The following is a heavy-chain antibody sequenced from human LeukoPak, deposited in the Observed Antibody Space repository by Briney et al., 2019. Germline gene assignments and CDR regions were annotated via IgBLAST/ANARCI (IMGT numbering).Heavy chain of an antibody. V-gene: IGHV3-30*18. CDR3: AKDVVVVAANYFDY. CDR2: ISYDGSNK. D-gene: IGHD2-15*01. Sequence: GGSLRLSCAASGFTFSSYGMHWVRQAPGKGLEWVAVISYDGSNKYYANSVKGRFTISRDNSKNTLYLQMNSLRAEDTAVYYCAKDVVVVAANYFDYWGQGTLVTVSS. J-gene: IGHJ4*02. CDR1: GFTFSSYG.